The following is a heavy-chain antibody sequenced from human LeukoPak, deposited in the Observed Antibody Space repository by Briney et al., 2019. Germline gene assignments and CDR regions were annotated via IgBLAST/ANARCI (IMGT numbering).Heavy chain of an antibody. CDR3: ARRPTYCSGGRCYSDAFDI. V-gene: IGHV4-34*01. J-gene: IGHJ3*02. Sequence: SETLSLTCAVYGGSFSGYYWSWIRQPPGKGLEWIGSYYYSGRAFYNPSLKSRVTISEDTSKNQFSLKLSSVTAADTAVYYCARRPTYCSGGRCYSDAFDIWGQGTMVTVSS. CDR2: YYYSGRA. CDR1: GGSFSGYY. D-gene: IGHD2-15*01.